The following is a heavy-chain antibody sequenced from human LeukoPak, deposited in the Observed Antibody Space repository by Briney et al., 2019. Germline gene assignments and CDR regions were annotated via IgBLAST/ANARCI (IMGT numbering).Heavy chain of an antibody. CDR2: IYDSGST. V-gene: IGHV4-59*08. D-gene: IGHD4-17*01. CDR1: GGSISNYY. J-gene: IGHJ3*02. CDR3: ASDDYGDYVRAFDI. Sequence: SETLSLTCTVSGGSISNYYWSWIRQPPGKGLEWIGYIYDSGSTNYNPSLKSRLTISVDTSKNQFSLKLSSVTAADTAVYYCASDDYGDYVRAFDIWGQGTMVTVSS.